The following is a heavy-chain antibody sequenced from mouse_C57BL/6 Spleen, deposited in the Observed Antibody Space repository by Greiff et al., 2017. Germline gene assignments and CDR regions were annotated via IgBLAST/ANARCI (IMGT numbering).Heavy chain of an antibody. CDR1: GFTFSDYY. D-gene: IGHD3-1*01. CDR3: TRVGPRHALAY. Sequence: DVMLVESEGGLVQPGSSMKLSCTASGFTFSDYYMAWVRQVPEKGLEWVANINYDGSSTYYLDSFKSRFIISRDTAKNTLYLQMSSLKSEDTARYSCTRVGPRHALAYWGQGTLVTVSA. V-gene: IGHV5-16*01. J-gene: IGHJ3*01. CDR2: INYDGSST.